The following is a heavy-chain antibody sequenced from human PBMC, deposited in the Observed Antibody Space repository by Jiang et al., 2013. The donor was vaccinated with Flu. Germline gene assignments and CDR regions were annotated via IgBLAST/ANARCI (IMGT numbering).Heavy chain of an antibody. CDR2: ITAYNSNT. V-gene: IGHV1-18*04. CDR1: GHRFITYA. Sequence: QLVESGPEVKKPGASVKVSCKASGHRFITYAITWVRQAPGQGLEWMGWITAYNSNTNYAQKFRGRVTMTTDTSTKTVYMELRSLRSDDTAVYFCASQAPSLYDSGSYFLKYYPMDVWGQGTTVTVSS. CDR3: ASQAPSLYDSGSYFLKYYPMDV. D-gene: IGHD3-10*01. J-gene: IGHJ6*02.